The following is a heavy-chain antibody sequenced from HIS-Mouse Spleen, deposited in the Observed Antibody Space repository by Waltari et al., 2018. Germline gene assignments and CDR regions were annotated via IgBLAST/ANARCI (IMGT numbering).Heavy chain of an antibody. CDR2: IYYSGGT. J-gene: IGHJ4*02. CDR3: ARGRRYYGSGSYGSFDY. Sequence: QLQLQESGPGLVKPSETLSLTCTVSGGSISSSSYYWGWIRQPPGKGLEWIGSIYYSGGTDHNPSLKSRVTISVDTSKNQFSLKLSSVTAADTAVYYCARGRRYYGSGSYGSFDYWGQGTLVTVSS. V-gene: IGHV4-39*07. D-gene: IGHD3-10*01. CDR1: GGSISSSSYY.